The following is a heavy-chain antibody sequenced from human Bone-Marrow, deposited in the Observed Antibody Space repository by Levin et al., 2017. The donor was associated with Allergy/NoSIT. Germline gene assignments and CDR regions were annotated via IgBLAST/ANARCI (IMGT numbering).Heavy chain of an antibody. CDR1: GFTFSSYS. J-gene: IGHJ1*01. D-gene: IGHD6-19*01. CDR3: ATSNYGSGWYRDDWEYFQH. Sequence: PGGSLRLSCAASGFTFSSYSMNWVRQAPGKGLEWVSSISSSSSYIYYADSVKGRFTISRDNAKNSLYLQMNSLRAEDTAVYYCATSNYGSGWYRDDWEYFQHWGQGTLVTVSS. CDR2: ISSSSSYI. V-gene: IGHV3-21*01.